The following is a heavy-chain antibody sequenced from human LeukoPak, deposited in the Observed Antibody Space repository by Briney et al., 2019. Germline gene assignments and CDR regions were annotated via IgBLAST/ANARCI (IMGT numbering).Heavy chain of an antibody. D-gene: IGHD4-17*01. Sequence: GGSLRLSCAASGYTVSTNYMTWVRQAPGKGLEWVSGISASGGVTYYAGSVKGRFTISRDNSKSTLDLQMNSLRADDTAVYYCAEGGIYGDSGDFWGQGALVILSS. CDR3: AEGGIYGDSGDF. CDR2: ISASGGVT. V-gene: IGHV3-23*01. CDR1: GYTVSTNY. J-gene: IGHJ4*02.